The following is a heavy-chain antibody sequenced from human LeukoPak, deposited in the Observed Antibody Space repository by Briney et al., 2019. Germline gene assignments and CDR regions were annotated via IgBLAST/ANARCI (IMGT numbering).Heavy chain of an antibody. CDR2: ISGDGGST. J-gene: IGHJ4*02. Sequence: PGGSLRLSCAASGFTFDDYAMHWVRQAPGKGLEWVSLISGDGGSTYYADSVKGRFPISRDNSKNSLYLQMNSLRTEDTALYYCAKGRYSGYDFAYWGQGTLVTVSS. CDR1: GFTFDDYA. CDR3: AKGRYSGYDFAY. V-gene: IGHV3-43*02. D-gene: IGHD5-12*01.